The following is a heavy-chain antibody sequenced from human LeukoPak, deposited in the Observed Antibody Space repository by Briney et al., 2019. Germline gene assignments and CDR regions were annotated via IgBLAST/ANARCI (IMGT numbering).Heavy chain of an antibody. D-gene: IGHD3-22*01. V-gene: IGHV3-74*01. Sequence: GGPLRLSCAASGFTFSSYWMHWVRQAPGKGLVWVSRISDGGSTTTYADSVKGRFTISRDNAKNTLYLQMNGLRAEDTAVYYCSRSAYYDGSGNYYDYWGQGTLVTVSS. CDR1: GFTFSSYW. CDR2: ISDGGSTT. CDR3: SRSAYYDGSGNYYDY. J-gene: IGHJ4*02.